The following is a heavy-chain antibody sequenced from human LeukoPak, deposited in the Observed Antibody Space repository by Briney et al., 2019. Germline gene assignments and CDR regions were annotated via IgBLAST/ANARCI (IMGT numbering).Heavy chain of an antibody. J-gene: IGHJ6*03. CDR1: GFTFSTYW. Sequence: GGSLRLSCVASGFTFSTYWMSWVRQAPGKGLEWLANIRQDGSETYYVDSVKGRFTISRDNAKNSLYLQMSSLRAEDTAVYYCARVAVIYYYYMEVWGKGTTVTVSS. V-gene: IGHV3-7*01. CDR3: ARVAVIYYYYMEV. CDR2: IRQDGSET. D-gene: IGHD2/OR15-2a*01.